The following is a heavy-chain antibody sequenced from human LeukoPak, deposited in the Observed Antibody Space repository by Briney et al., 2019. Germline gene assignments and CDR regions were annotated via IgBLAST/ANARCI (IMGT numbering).Heavy chain of an antibody. V-gene: IGHV4-59*08. D-gene: IGHD3-10*01. CDR1: GGSISSYY. J-gene: IGHJ3*02. CDR3: TRSGSYGDGAFDI. CDR2: IYYSGST. Sequence: SETLSLTCTVSGGSISSYYWSWIRQPPGKGLEWIGYIYYSGSTNYNPSLKSRVTISVDTSKNQFSLKLSSVTAADTAVYYCTRSGSYGDGAFDIWGQGTMVTVSS.